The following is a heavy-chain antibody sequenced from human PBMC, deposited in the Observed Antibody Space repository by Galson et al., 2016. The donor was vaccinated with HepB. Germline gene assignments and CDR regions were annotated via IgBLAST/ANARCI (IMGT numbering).Heavy chain of an antibody. D-gene: IGHD1-26*01. CDR3: AKDLVSGSYPPYYFDY. CDR2: ISGSGGSK. Sequence: SLRLSCAASGFTFSGYAMTWVRQAPGRGLEWVSGISGSGGSKYYADSVKGRFTISRDNSKNTLYLQMKSLRAEDTAVYYCAKDLVSGSYPPYYFDYWGQGTLVTVSS. J-gene: IGHJ4*02. CDR1: GFTFSGYA. V-gene: IGHV3-23*01.